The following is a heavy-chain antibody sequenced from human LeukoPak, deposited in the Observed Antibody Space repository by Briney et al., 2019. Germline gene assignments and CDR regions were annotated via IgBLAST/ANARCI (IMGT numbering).Heavy chain of an antibody. CDR1: GGSISSNY. V-gene: IGHV4-59*01. CDR2: INYSGST. J-gene: IGHJ3*02. Sequence: SETLSLTCTVSGGSISSNYWSWVRQPPGKGLEWIGCINYSGSTNYNPSLKSRVTISVDTSKNQFSLKLSSVTAADTAVYYCATISSSTAFDIWGQGTMVTVSS. D-gene: IGHD6-6*01. CDR3: ATISSSTAFDI.